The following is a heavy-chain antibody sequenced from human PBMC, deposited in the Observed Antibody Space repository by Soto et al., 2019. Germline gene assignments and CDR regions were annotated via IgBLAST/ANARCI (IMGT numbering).Heavy chain of an antibody. CDR1: GGTFSSYA. V-gene: IGHV1-69*13. D-gene: IGHD2-15*01. Sequence: SVKVSCKASGGTFSSYAISWVRQAPGQGLEWMGGIIPIFGTANYAQKFQGRVTITADESTSTAYMELSSLRSEDTAVYYCARVVVVADSRYNWFDPCGQGTLVTVSS. CDR3: ARVVVVADSRYNWFDP. J-gene: IGHJ5*02. CDR2: IIPIFGTA.